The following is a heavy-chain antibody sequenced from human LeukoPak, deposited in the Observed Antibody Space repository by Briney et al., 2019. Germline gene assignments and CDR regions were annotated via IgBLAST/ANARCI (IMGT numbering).Heavy chain of an antibody. CDR3: ARDRGINWFDP. D-gene: IGHD3-10*01. CDR2: ISPTSGHI. J-gene: IGHJ5*02. CDR1: GFTFNTYS. V-gene: IGHV3-21*01. Sequence: PGGSLRLSCAASGFTFNTYSMNWVRQAPGEGLEWVSSISPTSGHIYYADSVKGRFTISRDNAKNSLYLQMNSLGAEDTAVYYCARDRGINWFDPWGQGTLVTVSS.